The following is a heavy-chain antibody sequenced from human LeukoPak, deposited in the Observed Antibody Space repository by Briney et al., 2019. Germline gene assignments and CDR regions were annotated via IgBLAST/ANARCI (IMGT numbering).Heavy chain of an antibody. CDR3: AREAPLSLYQLLYYYYYYGMDV. D-gene: IGHD2-2*02. J-gene: IGHJ6*02. V-gene: IGHV3-20*04. CDR1: GFTFSGFW. CDR2: ISWNSGSI. Sequence: GGSLRLSCAVSGFTFSGFWMSWSRQAPGKGLEWVSGISWNSGSIGYADSVKGRFTISRDNAKNSLYLQMNSLRAEDTAVYYCAREAPLSLYQLLYYYYYYGMDVWGQGTTVTVSS.